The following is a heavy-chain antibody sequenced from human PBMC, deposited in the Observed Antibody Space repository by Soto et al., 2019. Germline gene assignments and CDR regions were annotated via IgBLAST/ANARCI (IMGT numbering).Heavy chain of an antibody. V-gene: IGHV4-34*01. J-gene: IGHJ5*02. CDR1: GGSFSGYY. D-gene: IGHD6-19*01. CDR3: ARRLSGWYLDNWFDP. Sequence: SETLSLTCAVYGGSFSGYYWSWIRQPPGKGLEWIGEINHSGSTNYNPSLKSRVTISVDTSKNQFSLKLSSVTAADTAVYYCARRLSGWYLDNWFDPWGQGTLVT. CDR2: INHSGST.